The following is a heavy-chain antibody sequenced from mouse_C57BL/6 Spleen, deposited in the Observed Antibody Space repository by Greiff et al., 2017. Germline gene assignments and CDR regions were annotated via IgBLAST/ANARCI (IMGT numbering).Heavy chain of an antibody. D-gene: IGHD2-4*01. CDR3: TRSGDYDPWFAY. V-gene: IGHV1-15*01. Sequence: VQLQQSGAELVRPGASVTLSCKASGYTFTDYEMHWVKQTPVHGLEWIGAIDPETGGTAYNQKFKGKAILTADKSSSTAYMELRSLTSEDSAVYYCTRSGDYDPWFAYWGQGTLVTVSA. J-gene: IGHJ3*01. CDR1: GYTFTDYE. CDR2: IDPETGGT.